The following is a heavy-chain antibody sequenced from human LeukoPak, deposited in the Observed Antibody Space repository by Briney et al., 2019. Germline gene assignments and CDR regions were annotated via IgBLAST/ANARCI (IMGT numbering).Heavy chain of an antibody. CDR2: ISGSGGST. CDR3: AKAVAGTVGMDV. CDR1: GFTFSSYA. D-gene: IGHD6-19*01. V-gene: IGHV3-23*01. J-gene: IGHJ6*02. Sequence: GGSLRLSCAASGFTFSSYAMSWVRQAPGKGPEWVSAISGSGGSTYYADSVKGRFTISRDNSKNTLYLQMNSLRAEDTAVYYCAKAVAGTVGMDVWGQGTTVTVSS.